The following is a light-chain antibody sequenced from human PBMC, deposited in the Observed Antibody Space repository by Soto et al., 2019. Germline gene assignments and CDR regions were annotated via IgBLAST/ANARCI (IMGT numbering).Light chain of an antibody. J-gene: IGKJ1*01. CDR3: QHYGTSPST. CDR1: QSISGTY. Sequence: EVVMTQSPATLSVSPGERVTLSCRASQSISGTYLAWYQQKPGQAPRLLIYSASTRATGIPDRFSGSGSGTDFTLTISRLEPEDFAVYYCQHYGTSPSTFGRGTKVDIK. V-gene: IGKV3-20*01. CDR2: SAS.